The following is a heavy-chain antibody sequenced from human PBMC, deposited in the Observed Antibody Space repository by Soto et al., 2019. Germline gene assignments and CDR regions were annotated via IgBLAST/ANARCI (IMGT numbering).Heavy chain of an antibody. V-gene: IGHV3-15*07. CDR2: IKSKTNGRTT. CDR1: GFTFSNAW. CDR3: ARALGGYELHNWYDP. Sequence: PGGSLRLSCAASGFTFSNAWMNWVRQAPGKGLEWVGRIKSKTNGRTTDYAAPVKGRFTISRDNAKNTLYLQMNSLRAEDTAVYYCARALGGYELHNWYDPWGQGTLVTVSS. J-gene: IGHJ5*02. D-gene: IGHD5-12*01.